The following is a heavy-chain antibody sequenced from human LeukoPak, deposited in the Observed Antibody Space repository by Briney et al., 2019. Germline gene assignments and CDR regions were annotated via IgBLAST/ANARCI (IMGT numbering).Heavy chain of an antibody. J-gene: IGHJ6*02. V-gene: IGHV3-66*02. D-gene: IGHD3-22*01. Sequence: GGSLRLCCAASGFTVSSNYMSWVRQAAGKGLEWVSVIYSGGSTYYADSVKGRFTISRDNSKNTLYLQMNSLRAEDTAVYYCARDQRGYYDSSGYPPYYYYGMDVWGQGTTVTVSS. CDR1: GFTVSSNY. CDR2: IYSGGST. CDR3: ARDQRGYYDSSGYPPYYYYGMDV.